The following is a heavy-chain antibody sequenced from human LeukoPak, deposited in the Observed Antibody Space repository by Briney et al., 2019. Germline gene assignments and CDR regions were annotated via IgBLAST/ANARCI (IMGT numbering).Heavy chain of an antibody. J-gene: IGHJ6*02. D-gene: IGHD3-22*01. Sequence: SETLSLTCAVYGGSFSGYYWSWIRQPPGKGLEWIGEINHSGSTNYNPSLKSRVTISVDTSKNQFSLKLSSVTAADTAVYYCARSRGSSGLLTYHYYGMDVWGQGTTVTVSS. CDR1: GGSFSGYY. CDR2: INHSGST. CDR3: ARSRGSSGLLTYHYYGMDV. V-gene: IGHV4-34*01.